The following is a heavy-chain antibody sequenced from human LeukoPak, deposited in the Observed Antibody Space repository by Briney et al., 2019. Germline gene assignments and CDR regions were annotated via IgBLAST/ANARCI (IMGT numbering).Heavy chain of an antibody. CDR3: ARDGEQQLATPYYYYYYMDV. CDR2: ISYDGSNE. Sequence: PGGSLRLSCAASGFTFSSYAMHWVRQAPGKGLEWVAVISYDGSNEYYADSVKGRFTISRDNSKNTLYLQMNSLRAEDTAVYYCARDGEQQLATPYYYYYYMDVWGKGTTVTVSS. V-gene: IGHV3-30-3*01. CDR1: GFTFSSYA. D-gene: IGHD6-13*01. J-gene: IGHJ6*03.